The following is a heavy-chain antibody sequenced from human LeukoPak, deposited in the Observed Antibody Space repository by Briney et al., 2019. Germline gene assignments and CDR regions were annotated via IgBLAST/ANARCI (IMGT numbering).Heavy chain of an antibody. CDR3: ARLRGTYTPLDI. J-gene: IGHJ3*02. CDR1: GGSFSGYY. V-gene: IGHV4-34*01. Sequence: MPSETLSLTCAVYGGSFSGYYWSWIRQPPGKGLEWIGSIYYSGSTYYNPSLKSRVTISVDTSKNQFSLKLSSVTAADTAVYYCARLRGTYTPLDIWGQGTMVTVSS. D-gene: IGHD1-26*01. CDR2: IYYSGST.